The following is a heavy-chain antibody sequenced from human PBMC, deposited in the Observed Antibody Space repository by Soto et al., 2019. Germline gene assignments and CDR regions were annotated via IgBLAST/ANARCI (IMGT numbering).Heavy chain of an antibody. Sequence: SETLSLTCTVSGGSISSHYWSWIRQPPGQGLEWIGYIYYSGSTNYNPSLKSRVTISVDTSKSQFSLNLRSVTAADTAVYYCAGSNWRSYRHEDLWGQGTQVTVSS. CDR2: IYYSGST. V-gene: IGHV4-59*11. J-gene: IGHJ5*02. D-gene: IGHD3-16*02. CDR3: AGSNWRSYRHEDL. CDR1: GGSISSHY.